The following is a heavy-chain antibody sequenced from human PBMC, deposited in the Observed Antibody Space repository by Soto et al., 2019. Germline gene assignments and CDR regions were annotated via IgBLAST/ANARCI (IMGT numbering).Heavy chain of an antibody. J-gene: IGHJ4*02. V-gene: IGHV3-23*01. CDR2: ISGGGGTT. D-gene: IGHD4-17*01. CDR1: GFTFSSYA. Sequence: HPGGSLRLSCAASGFTFSSYAMSWVRQAPGQGLEWVSTISGGGGTTYYADSVKGRFTISRDNSDNTLYLQMNSLRAEDTAVYYCARDRAYGDFDYWGQGTLVTVSS. CDR3: ARDRAYGDFDY.